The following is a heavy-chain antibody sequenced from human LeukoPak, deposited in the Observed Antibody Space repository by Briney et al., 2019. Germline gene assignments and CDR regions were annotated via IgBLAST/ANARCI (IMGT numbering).Heavy chain of an antibody. D-gene: IGHD3-9*01. J-gene: IGHJ6*03. V-gene: IGHV3-21*01. Sequence: GGSLRLSCAASGFTFSSYSMNWVRQAPGKGLEWVSSISSSSSYIYYADSVKGRFTISRDNAKNSLYLQMNSLRAEDTAVYYCARDGYYDILTGYLYYYYYYMDVWGKGTTVTVSS. CDR3: ARDGYYDILTGYLYYYYYYMDV. CDR1: GFTFSSYS. CDR2: ISSSSSYI.